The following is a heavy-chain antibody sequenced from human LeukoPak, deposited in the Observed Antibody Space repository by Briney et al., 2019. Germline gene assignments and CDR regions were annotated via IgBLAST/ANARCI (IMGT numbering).Heavy chain of an antibody. J-gene: IGHJ4*02. Sequence: PGGSLRLSCSASGFTFSDYWMMWVRQAPGKGLEWVGNIRQDDSEKNYVDSVKGRFTISRDNAKNSLFLQMNSLRAEDTAVYYCARGPAAGNLLGYWGQGTLVTVSS. CDR3: ARGPAAGNLLGY. CDR2: IRQDDSEK. V-gene: IGHV3-7*01. CDR1: GFTFSDYW. D-gene: IGHD6-19*01.